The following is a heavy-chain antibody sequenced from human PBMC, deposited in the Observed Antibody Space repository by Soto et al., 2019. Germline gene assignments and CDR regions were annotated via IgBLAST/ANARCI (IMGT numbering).Heavy chain of an antibody. CDR1: GYTFTTFG. CDR2: INTSKGNT. CDR3: ATRSPAFDY. V-gene: IGHV1-18*01. Sequence: QVQLVQSGPEVKPPGASVKVSCKTSGYTFTTFGITWVRQAPGQGLEWMGWINTSKGNTNYAQRFQGRVTMTTDTSTNTAYMELRSLSSDDTAVYYCATRSPAFDYWGQGTLVTVSS. J-gene: IGHJ4*02.